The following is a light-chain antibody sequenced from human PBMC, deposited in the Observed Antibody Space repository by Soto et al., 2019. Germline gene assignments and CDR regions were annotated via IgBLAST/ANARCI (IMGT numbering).Light chain of an antibody. Sequence: QSALTQPASVSGSPGQSITISCTGTSSDVGGYNYVSWFQQHPGKAPNLMIYDVYRRPSGVSYRFSGSKSGNTASLTISGPQAEDEADYYCSSYTTSSTVVFGGGTQLTVL. CDR1: SSDVGGYNY. V-gene: IGLV2-14*01. CDR3: SSYTTSSTVV. J-gene: IGLJ7*01. CDR2: DVY.